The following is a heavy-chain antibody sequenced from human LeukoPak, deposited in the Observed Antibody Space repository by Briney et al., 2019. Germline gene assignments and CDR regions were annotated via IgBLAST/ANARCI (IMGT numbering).Heavy chain of an antibody. CDR2: IYTSGST. J-gene: IGHJ4*02. Sequence: PSETLSLTCTVSGGSISSYYWSWIRQPAGKGLEWIGRIYTSGSTNYNPSLKSRVTMSVDTSKNQFSLKLSSVAAADTALYYCAREAIRGSSKYSLDYWGQGTLVTVSS. CDR3: AREAIRGSSKYSLDY. D-gene: IGHD6-13*01. CDR1: GGSISSYY. V-gene: IGHV4-4*07.